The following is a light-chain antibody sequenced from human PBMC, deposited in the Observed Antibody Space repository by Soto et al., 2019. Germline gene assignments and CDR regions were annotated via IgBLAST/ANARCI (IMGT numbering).Light chain of an antibody. CDR1: QSINTW. CDR3: QQYSSSLLT. J-gene: IGKJ4*01. V-gene: IGKV1-5*03. Sequence: DIQMSQSPSTLYASLGDRVTVTCRASQSINTWLAWYQQKPGKAPKLLMYKASTLQSGVPSRFSGNGSGTEFTRTISSRQPDDLAIYYCQQYSSSLLTFGGGTKVDIK. CDR2: KAS.